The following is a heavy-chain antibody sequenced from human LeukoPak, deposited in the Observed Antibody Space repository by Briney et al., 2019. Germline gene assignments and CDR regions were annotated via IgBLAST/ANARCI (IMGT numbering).Heavy chain of an antibody. CDR3: AKDRGDSSGWFDAFDI. V-gene: IGHV3-30*18. CDR2: ISYGGSNK. CDR1: GFTFSSYG. D-gene: IGHD6-19*01. Sequence: GRSLRLSCAASGFTFSSYGMHWVRQAPGKGLEWVAVISYGGSNKYYADSVKGRFTISRDNSKNTLYLQMSSLRAEDTAVYYCAKDRGDSSGWFDAFDIWGQGTMVTVSS. J-gene: IGHJ3*02.